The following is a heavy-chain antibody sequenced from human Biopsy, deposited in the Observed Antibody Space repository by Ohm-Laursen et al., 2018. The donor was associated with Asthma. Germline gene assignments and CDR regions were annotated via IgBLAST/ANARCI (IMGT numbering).Heavy chain of an antibody. J-gene: IGHJ6*02. Sequence: GASVKVSCKASGYTFSSYQMHWVRQAPGQGLEWMGGIIPIFGTANYAQKFQGRVTITADESTSTAYMELSSLRSEDTAVYYCARHPYVDGSDNYYYRGNDYYLGMDVWGQGTTVTVSS. CDR3: ARHPYVDGSDNYYYRGNDYYLGMDV. CDR2: IIPIFGTA. V-gene: IGHV1-69*13. CDR1: GYTFSSYQ. D-gene: IGHD3-10*01.